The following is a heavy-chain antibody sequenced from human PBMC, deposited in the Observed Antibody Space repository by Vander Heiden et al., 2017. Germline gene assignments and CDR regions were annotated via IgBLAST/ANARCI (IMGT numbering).Heavy chain of an antibody. J-gene: IGHJ4*02. D-gene: IGHD7-27*01. CDR2: IWYDGSNK. V-gene: IGHV3-33*01. CDR3: ARDGECSDY. Sequence: GMHRVRQAPGKGLEWVAVIWYDGSNKHYADSVKGRFTISRDNSKNTLDLQMNSLRAEDTAVYYCARDGECSDYWGQGTLVTVSS. CDR1: G.